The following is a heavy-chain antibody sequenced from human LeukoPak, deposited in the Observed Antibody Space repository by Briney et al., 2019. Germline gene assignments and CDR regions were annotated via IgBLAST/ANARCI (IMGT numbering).Heavy chain of an antibody. CDR3: ARAYSGSYDYFDY. D-gene: IGHD1-26*01. CDR2: ISYDGSNK. J-gene: IGHJ4*02. CDR1: GFTFSSYA. V-gene: IGHV3-30-3*01. Sequence: HPGRSLRLSCAASGFTFSSYAMHWVRQAPGKGLEWVAVISYDGSNKYYADSVKGRFTISRDNSKNTLYLQMNSLRAEDTAMYYCARAYSGSYDYFDYWGQGTLVTVSS.